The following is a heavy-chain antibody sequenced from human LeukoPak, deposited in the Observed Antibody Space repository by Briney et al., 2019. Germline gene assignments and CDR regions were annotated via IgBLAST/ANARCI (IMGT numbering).Heavy chain of an antibody. CDR3: ARPTNYYDSSGCFAYYGMDV. Sequence: GGSLRLSCAASGFSFDDYGMSWVRQAPGKGLEWVSGINWNGGSTGYADSVKGRFTISRDNAKNSLYLQMNSLRVEDTALYYCARPTNYYDSSGCFAYYGMDVWGQGTTVTVSS. V-gene: IGHV3-20*04. CDR2: INWNGGST. D-gene: IGHD3-22*01. J-gene: IGHJ6*02. CDR1: GFSFDDYG.